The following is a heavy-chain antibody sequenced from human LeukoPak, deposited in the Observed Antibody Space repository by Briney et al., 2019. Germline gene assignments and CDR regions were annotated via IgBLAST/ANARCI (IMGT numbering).Heavy chain of an antibody. CDR1: GGTFSSYA. J-gene: IGHJ4*02. CDR2: IIPIFGTA. V-gene: IGHV1-69*13. CDR3: ARAKDIVVVPAAFDY. D-gene: IGHD2-2*01. Sequence: SVKVSCKASGGTFSSYAISWVRQAPGQGLEWMGGIIPIFGTANCAQKFQGRVTITADESTSAAYMELSSLRSEDTAVYYCARAKDIVVVPAAFDYWGQGTLVTVSS.